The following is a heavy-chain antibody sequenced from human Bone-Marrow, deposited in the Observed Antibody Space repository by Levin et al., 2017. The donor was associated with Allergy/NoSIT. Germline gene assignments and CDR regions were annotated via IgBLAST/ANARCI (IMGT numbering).Heavy chain of an antibody. CDR2: IYPRDSDT. D-gene: IGHD3-22*01. CDR3: ARDHYTDSTGFLPLFDY. J-gene: IGHJ4*02. V-gene: IGHV5-51*04. CDR1: GYSFSTYW. Sequence: GESLKISCKGSGYSFSTYWIGWVRQMPGKGLEWMGIIYPRDSDTRYSPSFQGQVTISVDKPINTAYLQWSSLKASDTAMYYCARDHYTDSTGFLPLFDYWGQGTLVTVSA.